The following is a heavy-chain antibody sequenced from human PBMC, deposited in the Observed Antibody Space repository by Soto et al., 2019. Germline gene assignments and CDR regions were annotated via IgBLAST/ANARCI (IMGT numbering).Heavy chain of an antibody. Sequence: PGGSLRLSCAASGFTFSSYAMSCFRQAPGKGLEWVSAISGSGGSTYYADSVKGRFTISRDNSKNTLYLQMNSLRAEDTAVYYCASRIWFGQNWFDPWGQGTLVTVSS. CDR1: GFTFSSYA. CDR2: ISGSGGST. J-gene: IGHJ5*02. V-gene: IGHV3-23*01. D-gene: IGHD3-10*01. CDR3: ASRIWFGQNWFDP.